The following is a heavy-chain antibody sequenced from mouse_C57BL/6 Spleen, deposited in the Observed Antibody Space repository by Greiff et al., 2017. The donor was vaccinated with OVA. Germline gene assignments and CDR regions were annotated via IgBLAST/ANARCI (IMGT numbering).Heavy chain of an antibody. CDR2: INPNNGGT. Sequence: VQLKQSGPELVKPGASVKMSCKASGYTFTDYNMHWVKQSHGKSLEWIGYINPNNGGTSYNQKFKGKATLTVNKSSSTAYMELRSLTSEDSAVYYCARAFYYYGSSSYYAMDYWGQGTTVTVSS. J-gene: IGHJ4*01. V-gene: IGHV1-22*01. D-gene: IGHD1-1*01. CDR3: ARAFYYYGSSSYYAMDY. CDR1: GYTFTDYN.